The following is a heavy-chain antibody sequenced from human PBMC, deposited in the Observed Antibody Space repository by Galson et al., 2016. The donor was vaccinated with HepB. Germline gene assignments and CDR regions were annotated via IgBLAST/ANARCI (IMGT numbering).Heavy chain of an antibody. D-gene: IGHD6-6*01. J-gene: IGHJ3*01. CDR2: ISGNAGRT. Sequence: SLRLSCAASGFSFSSYSMHWVRQAPGKGLEYIATISGNAGRTYYVDSVKGSFTISRDNAKKTVDLHMSRLRPEDTGVFYCVKDRSITVPAMDAFDLWGQGTMVIVSS. V-gene: IGHV3-64D*08. CDR3: VKDRSITVPAMDAFDL. CDR1: GFSFSSYS.